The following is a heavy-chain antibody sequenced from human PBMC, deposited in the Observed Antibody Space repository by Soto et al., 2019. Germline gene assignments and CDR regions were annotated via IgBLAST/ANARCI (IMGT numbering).Heavy chain of an antibody. Sequence: GASVKVSCKASGYTFASYAISWMRQAPGQGLEWMGWISAYNGNTNYAQKLQGRVTMTTDTSTSTAYMELRSLRSDDTAVYYCAKALGGYYYDSSGYYPGDYWGQGTLVTVSS. V-gene: IGHV1-18*01. CDR1: GYTFASYA. CDR3: AKALGGYYYDSSGYYPGDY. D-gene: IGHD3-22*01. CDR2: ISAYNGNT. J-gene: IGHJ4*02.